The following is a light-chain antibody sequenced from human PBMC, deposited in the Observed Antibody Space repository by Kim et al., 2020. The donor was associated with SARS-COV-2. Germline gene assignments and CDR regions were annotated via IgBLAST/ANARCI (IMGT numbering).Light chain of an antibody. V-gene: IGLV7-43*01. J-gene: IGLJ1*01. Sequence: GPVTLPCASSTGAVTSGYYPNWSQQKPGQAPRALIYSTSNKPSWTPARFSGSLLGGKAALTLSGVQPEDEAEYYCLLYYGGAQLYVFGTGTKVTVL. CDR1: TGAVTSGYY. CDR3: LLYYGGAQLYV. CDR2: STS.